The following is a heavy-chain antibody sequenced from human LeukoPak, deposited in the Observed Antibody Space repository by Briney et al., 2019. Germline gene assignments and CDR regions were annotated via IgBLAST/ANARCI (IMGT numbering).Heavy chain of an antibody. CDR2: INHSGST. Sequence: SETLSLTCAVYGGSFSGYYWSWIRQPPGKGLEWIGEINHSGSTNYNPSLKSRVTISVDTSKNQFSLKLSSVTAADTAVYYCASIIVVVPAARYGWFDPWGQGTLVTVSS. J-gene: IGHJ5*02. CDR3: ASIIVVVPAARYGWFDP. V-gene: IGHV4-34*01. D-gene: IGHD2-2*01. CDR1: GGSFSGYY.